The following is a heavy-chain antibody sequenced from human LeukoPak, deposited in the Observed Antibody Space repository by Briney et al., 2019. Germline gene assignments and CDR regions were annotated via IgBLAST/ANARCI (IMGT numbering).Heavy chain of an antibody. Sequence: SVKVSCKASGGTFSSYAISWVRQAPGQGLEWMGGIIPIFGTANYAQKFQGRVTITADESTSTAYMELSSLRSEDTAVYYCARGRDGYNYVVYWGQGTLVIVSS. V-gene: IGHV1-69*01. CDR3: ARGRDGYNYVVY. CDR1: GGTFSSYA. J-gene: IGHJ4*02. D-gene: IGHD5-24*01. CDR2: IIPIFGTA.